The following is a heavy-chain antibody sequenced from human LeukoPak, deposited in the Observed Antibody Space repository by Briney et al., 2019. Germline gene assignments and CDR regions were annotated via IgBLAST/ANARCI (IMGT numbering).Heavy chain of an antibody. Sequence: GRSLRLSCAASGFTFSDYGIHWVRQAPGQGLEWVALIWYDGSKKYYADSVKGRFTISRDNTNNTLYLQLNSLRADDTAVYYCARAHSSSSTFDLWGQGTLVTVSS. CDR1: GFTFSDYG. CDR3: ARAHSSSSTFDL. V-gene: IGHV3-33*01. CDR2: IWYDGSKK. D-gene: IGHD6-6*01. J-gene: IGHJ4*02.